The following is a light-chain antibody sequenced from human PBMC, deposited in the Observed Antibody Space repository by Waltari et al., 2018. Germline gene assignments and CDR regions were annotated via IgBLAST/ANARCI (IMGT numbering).Light chain of an antibody. CDR1: QGISNY. J-gene: IGKJ4*01. Sequence: DIQMTQSPSYLSASVGDRVRITCRASQGISNYLAWYQEKPGKIPKLLIYGVSSLQSGVPSRFSGSGSGTVFTRTISSLQPEDVATYYCQNYDSVPLTFGGGTKVEIK. V-gene: IGKV1-27*01. CDR2: GVS. CDR3: QNYDSVPLT.